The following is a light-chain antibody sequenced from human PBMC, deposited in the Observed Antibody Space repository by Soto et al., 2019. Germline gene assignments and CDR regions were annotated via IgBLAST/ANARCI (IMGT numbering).Light chain of an antibody. CDR1: QSISSW. V-gene: IGKV1-5*03. CDR2: KAS. J-gene: IGKJ2*01. CDR3: QQYNSYPPYT. Sequence: DIQMTQSPSTLSASVGDRVTITCRASQSISSWLAWYQQKAGKAPKLLIYKASSLESGVPARFSGSGSGTEFTLTTSSLQPDDFATYYCQQYNSYPPYTFGQGTKLEIK.